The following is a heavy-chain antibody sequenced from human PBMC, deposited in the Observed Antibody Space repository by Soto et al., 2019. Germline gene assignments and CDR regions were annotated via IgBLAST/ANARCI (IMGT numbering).Heavy chain of an antibody. V-gene: IGHV3-53*01. D-gene: IGHD4-4*01. CDR1: GFTVSRHY. Sequence: PGGSLRLSCAASGFTVSRHYISWVRQAPGKGLEWVSVIYAAGSTYYADSVKGRFTISRDNSKNIVYLQMDSLRAEDTAVYYCARKAGPTQSYYDSWAQGIRVTVSS. CDR3: ARKAGPTQSYYDS. CDR2: IYAAGST. J-gene: IGHJ4*02.